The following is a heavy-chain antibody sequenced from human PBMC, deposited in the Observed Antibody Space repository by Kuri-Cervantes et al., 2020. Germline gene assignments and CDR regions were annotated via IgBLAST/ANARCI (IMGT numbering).Heavy chain of an antibody. CDR2: IKQDGSAK. D-gene: IGHD5-18*01. CDR1: GFTISSHW. V-gene: IGHV3-7*03. CDR3: AKGVRVQLWLDESLDY. J-gene: IGHJ4*02. Sequence: GGSLRLSCAASGFTISSHWISWVRLAPGKGPEWVANIKQDGSAKYYVDSVKGRFTISRDNAKNSLYLQMNSLRAEDTALYYCAKGVRVQLWLDESLDYWGQGTLVTVSS.